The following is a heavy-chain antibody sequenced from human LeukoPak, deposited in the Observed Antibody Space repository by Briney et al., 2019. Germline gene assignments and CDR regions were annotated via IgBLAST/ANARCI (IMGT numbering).Heavy chain of an antibody. D-gene: IGHD3-22*01. Sequence: SETLSLTCTVSGGSISSSSYYWGWIRQPPGKGLEWIGSIYYSGSTYYNPSLKSRVTISVDTSKNQFSLKLSSVTAADTAVYYCARRGYYYDSSGYLREYFDYWGQGTLVTVSS. CDR1: GGSISSSSYY. V-gene: IGHV4-39*01. CDR3: ARRGYYYDSSGYLREYFDY. J-gene: IGHJ4*02. CDR2: IYYSGST.